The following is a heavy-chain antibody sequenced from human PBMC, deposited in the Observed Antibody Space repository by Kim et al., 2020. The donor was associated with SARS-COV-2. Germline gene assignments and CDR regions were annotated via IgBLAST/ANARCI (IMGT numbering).Heavy chain of an antibody. CDR3: AGGTGTRWYGDDY. D-gene: IGHD1-7*01. V-gene: IGHV4-4*09. J-gene: IGHJ4*02. Sequence: NPCLKSRVTISVDTSKNQFSLKLGSVTAAGTAVYYCAGGTGTRWYGDDYWGQGTLVTVSS.